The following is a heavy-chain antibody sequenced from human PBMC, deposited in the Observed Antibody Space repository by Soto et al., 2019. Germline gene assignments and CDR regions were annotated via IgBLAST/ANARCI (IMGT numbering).Heavy chain of an antibody. J-gene: IGHJ5*02. Sequence: SETLSLTCTVSGGSISSYYWSWIRQPPGKGLEWIGYIYYSGSTNYNPSLKSRVTISVDTSKNQFSLKLSSVTAADTAVYYCARDRSGDYCRGGSCYSGGNWFDPWGQGTLVTVSS. CDR2: IYYSGST. CDR1: GGSISSYY. D-gene: IGHD2-15*01. V-gene: IGHV4-59*01. CDR3: ARDRSGDYCRGGSCYSGGNWFDP.